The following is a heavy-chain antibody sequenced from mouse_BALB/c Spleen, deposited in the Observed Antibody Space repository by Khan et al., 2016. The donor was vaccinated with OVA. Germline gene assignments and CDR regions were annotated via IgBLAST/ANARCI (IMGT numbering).Heavy chain of an antibody. CDR1: GYSFTGYF. D-gene: IGHD1-1*01. J-gene: IGHJ2*01. CDR3: ARIYGSDFDY. CDR2: INPHIGET. V-gene: IGHV1-20*02. Sequence: VQLKESGPELVKPGASMKISCKASGYSFTGYFMNWVMQSHGKSLEWIGRINPHIGETFYNPKFKGKATLTVDESSSTAHMELRSLASEDSAVYYCARIYGSDFDYWGQGTTLTVSS.